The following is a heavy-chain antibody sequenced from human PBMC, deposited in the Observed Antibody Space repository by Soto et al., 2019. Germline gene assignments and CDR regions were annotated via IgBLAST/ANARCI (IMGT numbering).Heavy chain of an antibody. D-gene: IGHD2-15*01. CDR1: GFSFSSYT. J-gene: IGHJ4*02. CDR2: ITRSGTTI. Sequence: GGSLRLSCAASGFSFSSYTMNWVRQAPGKGLEWVADITRSGTTIYYTDSVRGRFTISRDNAKNSLYLQMNSLRAEDTAVYYCARSREYCSGDNCYETGSDYWGQGTLVTVSS. V-gene: IGHV3-48*01. CDR3: ARSREYCSGDNCYETGSDY.